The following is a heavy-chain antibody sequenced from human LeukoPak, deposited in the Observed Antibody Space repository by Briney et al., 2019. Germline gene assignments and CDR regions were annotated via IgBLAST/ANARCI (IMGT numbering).Heavy chain of an antibody. CDR2: ISAYNGNT. D-gene: IGHD7-27*01. Sequence: ASVKVSCKASGYTFTSYGISWVRQAPGQGLEWMGWISAYNGNTNYAQKLQGRVTMTTDTSTSTAYMELRSLRSDDTAVYYCARDSTQHWGPFYYCYMDVWGKGTTVTVSS. J-gene: IGHJ6*03. CDR3: ARDSTQHWGPFYYCYMDV. V-gene: IGHV1-18*01. CDR1: GYTFTSYG.